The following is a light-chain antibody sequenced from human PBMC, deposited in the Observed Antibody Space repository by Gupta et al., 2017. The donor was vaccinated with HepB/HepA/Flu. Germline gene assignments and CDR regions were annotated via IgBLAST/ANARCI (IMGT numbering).Light chain of an antibody. CDR2: AAS. J-gene: IGKJ1*01. CDR1: QSISSY. V-gene: IGKV1-39*01. CDR3: QQNDSNLEWT. Sequence: DIQMTQSPSSLSASVGDRVTITCRASQSISSYLNWYQQKPGKAPKLLIYAASSLQSGVPSRFSGSGDGKDVPLTISSRQQEDFAPYYCQQNDSNLEWTFGQGTKVEIK.